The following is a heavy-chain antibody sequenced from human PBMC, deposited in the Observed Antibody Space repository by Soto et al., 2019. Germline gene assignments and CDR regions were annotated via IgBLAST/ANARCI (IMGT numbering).Heavy chain of an antibody. V-gene: IGHV4-39*02. CDR1: GGSISSSSYY. CDR3: ARDSYYYDTSGYPSVRFDY. CDR2: IYYSGST. Sequence: SETLSLTCTVSGGSISSSSYYWGWIRQPPGKGLEWMGSIYYSGSTYYNPSLKSRVTISADTSKNQFSLKLSSVIAADTAVYYCARDSYYYDTSGYPSVRFDYWGQGTLVTVSS. J-gene: IGHJ4*02. D-gene: IGHD3-22*01.